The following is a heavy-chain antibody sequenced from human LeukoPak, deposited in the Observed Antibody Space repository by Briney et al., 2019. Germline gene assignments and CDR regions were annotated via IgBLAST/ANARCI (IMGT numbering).Heavy chain of an antibody. J-gene: IGHJ4*02. CDR1: GFIFSSHT. V-gene: IGHV3-30-3*01. D-gene: IGHD1-1*01. CDR3: ARSTLGTMTRLGDY. CDR2: ISKDGTND. Sequence: GASLRLSCAASGFIFSSHTMHWVRQAPGKGLEWVALISKDGTNDYYAGSVKGRFTISRDNSKNTLYLQMNSLISEDTAVYYCARSTLGTMTRLGDYWGQGTLVTVSS.